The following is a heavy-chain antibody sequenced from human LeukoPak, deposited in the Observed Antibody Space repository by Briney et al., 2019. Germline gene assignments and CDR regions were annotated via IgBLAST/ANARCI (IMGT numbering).Heavy chain of an antibody. CDR2: ISWNSGSI. D-gene: IGHD3-10*01. Sequence: GGSLRLSCAASGFTFDDYAMHWVRQAPGKGLEWVSGISWNSGSIGYADSVKGRFTISRDNAKNSLYLQMNSLRAEDTALYYCAKDRGSGRWGYMDVWGKGTTVTISS. CDR1: GFTFDDYA. V-gene: IGHV3-9*01. CDR3: AKDRGSGRWGYMDV. J-gene: IGHJ6*03.